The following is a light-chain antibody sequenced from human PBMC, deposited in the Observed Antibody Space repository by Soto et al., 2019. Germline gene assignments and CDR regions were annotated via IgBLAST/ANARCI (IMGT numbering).Light chain of an antibody. Sequence: EIGWTQFPGPLSFSPGERPPPSCRAGRSVSSTSLAWYQQKPGQAPRLLIYGASSRATGIPDRFSGSGSGTDFTLTISRLEPEDFAVYYCQQYGSSPPITFGQGTRLEIK. CDR1: RSVSSTS. J-gene: IGKJ5*01. CDR2: GAS. CDR3: QQYGSSPPIT. V-gene: IGKV3-20*01.